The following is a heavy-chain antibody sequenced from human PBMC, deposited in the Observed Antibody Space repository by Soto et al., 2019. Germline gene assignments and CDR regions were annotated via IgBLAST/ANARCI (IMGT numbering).Heavy chain of an antibody. Sequence: SVKVSCKDSGGTFSSYTISWVRQAPGQGLEWMGRIIPILGIANYAQKFQGRVTITADKSTSTAYMELSSLRSEDTAVYYCAREIDIVATIGYFDYWGQGTLVTVSS. CDR1: GGTFSSYT. J-gene: IGHJ4*02. D-gene: IGHD5-12*01. CDR3: AREIDIVATIGYFDY. V-gene: IGHV1-69*04. CDR2: IIPILGIA.